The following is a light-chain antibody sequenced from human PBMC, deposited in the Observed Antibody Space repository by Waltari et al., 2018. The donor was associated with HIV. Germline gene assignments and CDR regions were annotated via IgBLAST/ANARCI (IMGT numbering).Light chain of an antibody. J-gene: IGLJ3*02. CDR2: SVS. Sequence: QSALAQPASVAGSPGQSITISCTGSISDIGLYDFVSWYQQYPGKAPRLLIFSVSSRPSGISDRVSGFKSHKTATLTMSDLQPEDEADYYCSSLTLTHSVLFGGGTRLTVL. CDR1: ISDIGLYDF. CDR3: SSLTLTHSVL. V-gene: IGLV2-14*03.